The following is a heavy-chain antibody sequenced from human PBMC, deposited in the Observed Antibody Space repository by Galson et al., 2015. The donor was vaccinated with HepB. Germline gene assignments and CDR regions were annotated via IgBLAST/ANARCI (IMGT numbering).Heavy chain of an antibody. CDR1: GYTLTELP. CDR2: FDPEDGET. Sequence: SVKVSCKVSGYTLTELPMHWVRQAPGKGLEWMGGFDPEDGETIYAQKFQGRVTMTEDTSTDTAYMELSSLRSEDTAVYYCATYIWFGELNWFDPWGQGTLVTVSS. CDR3: ATYIWFGELNWFDP. V-gene: IGHV1-24*01. J-gene: IGHJ5*02. D-gene: IGHD3-10*01.